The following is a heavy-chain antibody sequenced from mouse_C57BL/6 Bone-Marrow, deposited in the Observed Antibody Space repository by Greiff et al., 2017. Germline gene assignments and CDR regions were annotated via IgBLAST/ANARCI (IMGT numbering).Heavy chain of an antibody. CDR3: ARSSLYYDYDWDFDV. Sequence: EVQLQQSGPVLVKPGPSVKISCKASGFTFTDYYMHWVKQSHGKSLEWIGLVYPYNGGTSYNQKFKGKATLTVDTSSSTAYMELNSLTSEDSAVYYWARSSLYYDYDWDFDVWGTGTTVTVSS. CDR1: GFTFTDYY. V-gene: IGHV1-36*01. J-gene: IGHJ1*03. D-gene: IGHD2-4*01. CDR2: VYPYNGGT.